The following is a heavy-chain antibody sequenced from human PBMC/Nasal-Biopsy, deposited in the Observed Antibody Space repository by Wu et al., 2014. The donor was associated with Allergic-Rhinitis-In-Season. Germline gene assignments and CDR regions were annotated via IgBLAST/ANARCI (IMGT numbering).Heavy chain of an antibody. CDR2: ISYDGSNK. Sequence: LRLSCAASGFTFSSYAMHWVRQAPGKGLEWVAVISYDGSNKYYVDSVKGRFTISRDNSKNTLYLQMNSLRAEDTAVYYCARVPNSSSWARPYYFDYWGQGTLVTVSS. D-gene: IGHD6-13*01. CDR3: ARVPNSSSWARPYYFDY. CDR1: GFTFSSYA. V-gene: IGHV3-30*04. J-gene: IGHJ4*02.